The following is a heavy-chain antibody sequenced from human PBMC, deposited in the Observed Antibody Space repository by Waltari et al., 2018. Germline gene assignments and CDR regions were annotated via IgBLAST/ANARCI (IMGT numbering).Heavy chain of an antibody. CDR2: INHSGST. CDR1: GWSFSGYY. J-gene: IGHJ3*02. D-gene: IGHD3-10*01. CDR3: ARAPSWGFGTIHPFDI. Sequence: QVQLQQWGAGLLKPSETLSLTCAVFGWSFSGYYWRWIRHPPGKGLEWIGEINHSGSTNYNPSIKSRVTISVDTSKNQLSLKLSSVTAADTAVDYCARAPSWGFGTIHPFDIWGQGTMVTVSS. V-gene: IGHV4-34*01.